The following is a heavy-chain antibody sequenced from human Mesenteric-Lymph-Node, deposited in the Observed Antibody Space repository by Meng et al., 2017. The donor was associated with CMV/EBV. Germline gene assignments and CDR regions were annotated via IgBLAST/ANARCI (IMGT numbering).Heavy chain of an antibody. Sequence: QVPLHRGDAGLLKPSATRSVTCAVYGGSFSGYYWNWIRQSPEKGLEWIGEINHSGSTTYNPSFTSRIIISVDTSTNQISLNMSSVTAADTAVYYCARGSSYDILTGYFDYWGQGALVTVSS. CDR1: GGSFSGYY. CDR2: INHSGST. CDR3: ARGSSYDILTGYFDY. J-gene: IGHJ4*02. V-gene: IGHV4-34*01. D-gene: IGHD3-9*01.